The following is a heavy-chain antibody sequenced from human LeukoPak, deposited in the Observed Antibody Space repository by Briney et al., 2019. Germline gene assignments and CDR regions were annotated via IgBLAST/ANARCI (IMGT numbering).Heavy chain of an antibody. Sequence: GGSLRLSCAASGFTFSGSAMHWVRQASGKGLEWVSYISSSSSTIYYADSVKGRFTISRDNAKNSLYLQMNSLRAEDTAVYYCARDQLPCSGGSCYSGWFDPWGQGTLVTVSS. V-gene: IGHV3-48*01. J-gene: IGHJ5*02. CDR1: GFTFSGSA. D-gene: IGHD2-15*01. CDR2: ISSSSSTI. CDR3: ARDQLPCSGGSCYSGWFDP.